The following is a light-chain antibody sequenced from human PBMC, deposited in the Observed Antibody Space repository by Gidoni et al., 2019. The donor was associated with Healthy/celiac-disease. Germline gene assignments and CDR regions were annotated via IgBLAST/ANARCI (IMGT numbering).Light chain of an antibody. CDR3: QQYNSYSRT. Sequence: DIQMTQSPSTLSASVGDRVTITCRASQSISSRLAWYQQKPGKAPKLLIYDASSLESGVPSRFSGSGSESEFTLTISSLQPDDFATYYCQQYNSYSRTFGQGTKVEIK. J-gene: IGKJ1*01. CDR1: QSISSR. CDR2: DAS. V-gene: IGKV1-5*01.